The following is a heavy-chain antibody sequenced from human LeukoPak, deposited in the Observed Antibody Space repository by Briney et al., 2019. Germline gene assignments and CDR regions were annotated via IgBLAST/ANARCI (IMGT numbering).Heavy chain of an antibody. Sequence: QPGGSLRLSCVASGFTFSGYAMSWVRQSPGKGLEWVSMSVGTDSSYYADSVKGRLTISRDNSKNTLYLQVNSLRAEDTAVYYCAKRLVSSSWYYYYGMDVWGQGTTVTVSS. J-gene: IGHJ6*02. D-gene: IGHD6-13*01. V-gene: IGHV3-23*01. CDR2: MSVGTDSS. CDR1: GFTFSGYA. CDR3: AKRLVSSSWYYYYGMDV.